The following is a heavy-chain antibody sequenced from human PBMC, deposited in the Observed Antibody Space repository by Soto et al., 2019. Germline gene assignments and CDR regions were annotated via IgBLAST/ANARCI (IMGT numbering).Heavy chain of an antibody. CDR2: ISSSSSYI. V-gene: IGHV3-21*01. Sequence: GGSLRLSCAASGFTFSSYSMNWVRQAPGKGLEWVSSISSSSSYIYYADSVKGRFTISRDNAKNSLYLQMNSLRAEDTAVYYCARGPRGTVTTDYYYGVDVWGQGTTVTVSS. J-gene: IGHJ6*02. CDR1: GFTFSSYS. D-gene: IGHD4-17*01. CDR3: ARGPRGTVTTDYYYGVDV.